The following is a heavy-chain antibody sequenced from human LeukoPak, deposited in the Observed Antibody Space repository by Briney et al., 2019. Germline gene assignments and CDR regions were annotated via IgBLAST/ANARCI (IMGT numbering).Heavy chain of an antibody. J-gene: IGHJ6*02. CDR2: INSDGTTT. Sequence: GGSLRLSCAASGFTFSSYRMHWVRQAPGKGLLWVSRINSDGTTTYYADSVKGRFTISGDNAKNTLYLQVNSLRAEDTAVYYCARGNYYGMDVWGQGITVTVSS. V-gene: IGHV3-74*01. CDR1: GFTFSSYR. CDR3: ARGNYYGMDV.